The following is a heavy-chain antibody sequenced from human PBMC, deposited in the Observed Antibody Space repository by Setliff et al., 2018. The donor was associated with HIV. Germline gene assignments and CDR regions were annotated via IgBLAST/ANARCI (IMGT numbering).Heavy chain of an antibody. J-gene: IGHJ3*02. CDR3: AKVFAFGVDGFDI. CDR2: IGAAGYPT. D-gene: IGHD3-10*01. Sequence: GESLKISCAASGFTFSNYAMGWVRQGPGKGLEWVSTIGAAGYPTHYAESVKGRFTISKDNSQNALYSQMNSLTDEDTAVYYCAKVFAFGVDGFDIWGQGTMVTVSS. CDR1: GFTFSNYA. V-gene: IGHV3-23*01.